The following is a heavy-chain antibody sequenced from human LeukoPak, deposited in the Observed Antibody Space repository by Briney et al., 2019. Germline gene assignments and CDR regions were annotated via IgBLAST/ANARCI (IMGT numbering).Heavy chain of an antibody. V-gene: IGHV4-59*01. CDR1: GGSISSYY. D-gene: IGHD4-23*01. Sequence: SETLSLTCTVSGGSISSYYWSWIRQPPGKGLEWIGYIYYSGSTNYNPSLKSRVTISVDTSKNQFSLKLSSVTAADTAVYYCARIEDYGGNSVDYWGQGTLVTVSS. CDR3: ARIEDYGGNSVDY. CDR2: IYYSGST. J-gene: IGHJ4*02.